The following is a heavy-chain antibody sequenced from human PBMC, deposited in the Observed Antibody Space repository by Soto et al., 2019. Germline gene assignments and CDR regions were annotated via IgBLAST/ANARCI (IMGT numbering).Heavy chain of an antibody. J-gene: IGHJ6*02. CDR3: AKEGVGALYYGMDV. D-gene: IGHD2-15*01. Sequence: GASLRLSCAASGFTFGDYAMSCVRQAPGKGLEWVSTLSGSAISTYDADFVKGRFSISRDNSKNILYLQMNSLSAEDTAIYYCAKEGVGALYYGMDVWGQGTTVTVSS. V-gene: IGHV3-23*01. CDR2: LSGSAIST. CDR1: GFTFGDYA.